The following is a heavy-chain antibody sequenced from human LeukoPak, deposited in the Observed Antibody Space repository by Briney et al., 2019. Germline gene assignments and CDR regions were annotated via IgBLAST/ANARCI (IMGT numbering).Heavy chain of an antibody. CDR3: ARGRSYIRNWFDP. CDR1: GGSFSGYY. J-gene: IGHJ5*02. D-gene: IGHD3-10*01. CDR2: INHSGST. Sequence: SETLSLTYAVYGGSFSGYYWSWIRQPPGKGLERIGEINHSGSTNYNPSLKSRVTISVDTSKNQFSLKLSSVTAADTAVYYCARGRSYIRNWFDPWGQGTLVTVSS. V-gene: IGHV4-34*01.